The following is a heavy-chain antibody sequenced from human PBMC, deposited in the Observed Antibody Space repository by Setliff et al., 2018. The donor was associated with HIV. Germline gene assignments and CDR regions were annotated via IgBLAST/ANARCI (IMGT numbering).Heavy chain of an antibody. V-gene: IGHV4-61*08. CDR3: ARGAPYCNHGICHLFDY. CDR1: GGSISSGGYY. D-gene: IGHD2-8*01. CDR2: IYYSGIT. J-gene: IGHJ4*01. Sequence: SETLSLTCTVSGGSISSGGYYWSWIRQHPGKGLEWIGYIYYSGITNYNPSLKSRVTISVDTSKNQFSLKVTSVTAADTAVYYCARGAPYCNHGICHLFDYWGHGNLVTVSS.